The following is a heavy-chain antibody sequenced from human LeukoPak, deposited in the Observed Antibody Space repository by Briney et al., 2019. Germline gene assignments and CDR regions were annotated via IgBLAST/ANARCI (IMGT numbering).Heavy chain of an antibody. CDR3: AKEGEALYYDSSGYTDY. V-gene: IGHV3-30*18. CDR2: ISYDGSNK. D-gene: IGHD3-22*01. J-gene: IGHJ4*02. Sequence: PGGSLRLSCAASEFTFSSYGMHWVRQAPGKGLEWVAVISYDGSNKYYADSVKGRFTISRDNSKNTLYLQMNSLRAEDTAVYYCAKEGEALYYDSSGYTDYWGQGTLVTVSS. CDR1: EFTFSSYG.